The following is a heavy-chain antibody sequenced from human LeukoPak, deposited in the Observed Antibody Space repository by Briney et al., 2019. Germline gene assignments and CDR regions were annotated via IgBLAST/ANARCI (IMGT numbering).Heavy chain of an antibody. CDR3: ASYRYGCSFAFDI. D-gene: IGHD6-6*01. V-gene: IGHV3-66*01. CDR1: GFTVSTNY. Sequence: PGGSLRLSCGASGFTVSTNYMSWVRQAPGKGLEWVSIIYSGGSTYYADSVKGRFTVSRDNSKNTLYLQMNSLRAEDTAVYYCASYRYGCSFAFDIWGQGTMVTVSS. CDR2: IYSGGST. J-gene: IGHJ3*02.